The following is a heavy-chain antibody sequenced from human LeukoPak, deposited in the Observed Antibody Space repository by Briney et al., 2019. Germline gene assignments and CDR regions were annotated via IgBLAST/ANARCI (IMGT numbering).Heavy chain of an antibody. D-gene: IGHD1-1*01. Sequence: ASVKVSCKASGHTFTGYYMHWVRQAPGQGLEWMGWINPNSGGTNYAQKFQGRVTMTRDTSISTAYMELSRLRSDDTAVYYCARVLEPTGTVDYWGQGTLVTVSS. CDR2: INPNSGGT. CDR3: ARVLEPTGTVDY. V-gene: IGHV1-2*02. J-gene: IGHJ4*02. CDR1: GHTFTGYY.